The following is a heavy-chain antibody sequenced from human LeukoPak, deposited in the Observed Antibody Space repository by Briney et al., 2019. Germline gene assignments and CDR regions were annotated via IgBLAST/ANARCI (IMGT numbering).Heavy chain of an antibody. V-gene: IGHV3-30*18. CDR2: ISYDGSNK. Sequence: GRSLRLSCAASGFTFSSYDIHWVRQAPGKGLEWVAVISYDGSNKHYADSVKGRFTISRDNSKNTLYLQMNSLITEDTAVYYCAKGYSSGWSIFDYWGQGTLVTVSS. J-gene: IGHJ4*02. D-gene: IGHD6-19*01. CDR3: AKGYSSGWSIFDY. CDR1: GFTFSSYD.